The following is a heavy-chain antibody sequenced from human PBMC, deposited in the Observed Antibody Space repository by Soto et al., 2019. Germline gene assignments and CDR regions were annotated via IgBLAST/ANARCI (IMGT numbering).Heavy chain of an antibody. Sequence: GASVKVSCKASGGTFSSSGFSWVRQAPGQGLEWMGMIVPSLDTTNYAQKFQARVTITADEVTSTAYMELRSLRSEGTAVYYCARWPQPRYTADPYAVDVWGQGTRVTVSS. J-gene: IGHJ6*02. CDR3: ARWPQPRYTADPYAVDV. D-gene: IGHD3-16*02. V-gene: IGHV1-69*11. CDR1: GGTFSSSG. CDR2: IVPSLDTT.